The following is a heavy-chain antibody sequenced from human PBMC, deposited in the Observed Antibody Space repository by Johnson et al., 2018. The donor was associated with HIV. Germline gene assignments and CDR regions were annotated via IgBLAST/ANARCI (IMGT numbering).Heavy chain of an antibody. V-gene: IGHV3-23*04. CDR3: AKADDILTGYYKGFDAFDI. CDR2: ISGSGGST. CDR1: GFTFSSYG. J-gene: IGHJ3*02. Sequence: VQLVESGGGVVQPGRSLRLSCAASGFTFSSYGMSWVRQAPGQGLEWVSGISGSGGSTYYADSVKGRFTISRDNSKNPLYLQMNSLRAEDTAVYYGAKADDILTGYYKGFDAFDIWGQGTMVTVS. D-gene: IGHD3-9*01.